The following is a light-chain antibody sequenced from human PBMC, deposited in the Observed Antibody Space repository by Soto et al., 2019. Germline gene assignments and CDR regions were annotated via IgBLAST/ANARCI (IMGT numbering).Light chain of an antibody. J-gene: IGLJ2*01. Sequence: QSALTQPASVSGSPGQSITISCTGTSSDVGGYNFVSWYQHHPGKAPKPMIYEVSKRPSGVPDRFSGSKSGNTASLTVSGLQAEDEADYYCSSYSGNYIVLLGGGTKVTVL. CDR2: EVS. V-gene: IGLV2-8*01. CDR3: SSYSGNYIVL. CDR1: SSDVGGYNF.